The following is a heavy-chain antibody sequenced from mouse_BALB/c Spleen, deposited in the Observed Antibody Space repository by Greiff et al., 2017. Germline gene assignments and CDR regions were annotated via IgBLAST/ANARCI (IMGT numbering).Heavy chain of an antibody. J-gene: IGHJ2*01. D-gene: IGHD3-3*01. CDR2: IYPGDGDT. V-gene: IGHV1-80*01. CDR1: GYAFSSYW. Sequence: QVQLQQSGAELVRPGSSVKISCKASGYAFSSYWMNWVKQRPGQGLEWIGQIYPGDGDTNYNGKFKGKATLTADKSSSTAYMQLSSLTSEDSAVYFCARGGGHYVSFDYWGQGTTLTVSS. CDR3: ARGGGHYVSFDY.